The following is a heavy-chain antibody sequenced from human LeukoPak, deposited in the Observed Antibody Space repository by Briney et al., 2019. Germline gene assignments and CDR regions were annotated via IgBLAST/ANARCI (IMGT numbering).Heavy chain of an antibody. CDR1: VYTFTSYD. V-gene: IGHV1-8*01. CDR3: ARDRVIAVAGTFGY. Sequence: ASVTVSCEASVYTFTSYDINWVRQATGQGLEWMGWMNPNSGNTGYAQKFQGRVTMTRNTSISTAYMELSSLRSEDTAVYYCARDRVIAVAGTFGYWGQGTLVTVSS. J-gene: IGHJ4*02. D-gene: IGHD6-19*01. CDR2: MNPNSGNT.